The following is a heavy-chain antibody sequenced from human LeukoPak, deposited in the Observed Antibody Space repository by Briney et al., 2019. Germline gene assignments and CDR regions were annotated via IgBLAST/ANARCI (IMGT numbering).Heavy chain of an antibody. D-gene: IGHD3-22*01. CDR3: AKGGYYDSTFDY. CDR1: GFTFSSYG. J-gene: IGHJ4*02. V-gene: IGHV3-30*02. Sequence: GGSLRLSCAASGFTFSSYGMHWVRQAPGKGLEWVAFIRYDGSNKYYADSVKGRFTISRDNSKNTLYLQMNSLRAEDTAVYYCAKGGYYDSTFDYWGQGTLVTVSS. CDR2: IRYDGSNK.